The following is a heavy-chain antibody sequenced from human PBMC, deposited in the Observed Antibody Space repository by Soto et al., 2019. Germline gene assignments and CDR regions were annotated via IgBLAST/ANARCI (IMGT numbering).Heavy chain of an antibody. CDR3: AKAGCSDANFHFWALEA. V-gene: IGHV3-9*01. D-gene: IGHD6-19*01. CDR2: INWNSGKV. J-gene: IGHJ5*02. Sequence: EMQLVESGGGLVPPGRSLRLSCAGFGFKFEDYAMHWVRQVPGKGLEWVSYINWNSGKVKYADSVKGRFTISRDNAKNSLYLHMTRLKIADTALYYCAKAGCSDANFHFWALEAWGQGTLVSVSS. CDR1: GFKFEDYA.